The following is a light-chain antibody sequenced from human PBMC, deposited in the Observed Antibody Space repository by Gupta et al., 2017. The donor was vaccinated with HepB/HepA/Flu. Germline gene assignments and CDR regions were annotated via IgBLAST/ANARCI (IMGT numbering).Light chain of an antibody. J-gene: IGLJ2*01. CDR2: DVS. V-gene: IGLV2-11*01. CDR1: SSDVGSYNY. Sequence: QSALTQPRSVSGSPGQSVTISCTGTSSDVGSYNYVSWYQQHPGNAPKVIIYDVSERPAGVPDRFSGSKSGNTASLTISGLQAEDEDDYYCCAYAGSTRVFGGGIKLTVL. CDR3: CAYAGSTRV.